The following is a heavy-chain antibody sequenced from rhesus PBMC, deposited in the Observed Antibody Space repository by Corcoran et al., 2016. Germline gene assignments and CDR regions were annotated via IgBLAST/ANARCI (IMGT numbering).Heavy chain of an antibody. CDR1: GGSLSSSY. CDR2: LYGSGSST. Sequence: QLQLQESGPGLVKPSEPLSLTCAVSGGSLSSSYWSWFRHAPGKGLECIGYLYGSGSSTNYNPSLKSRVTLSGDTSKNQLSLKLSSVTAADTAVYYCARDEPNSLDVWGRGVLVTVSS. V-gene: IGHV4-169*02. CDR3: ARDEPNSLDV. J-gene: IGHJ5-2*02.